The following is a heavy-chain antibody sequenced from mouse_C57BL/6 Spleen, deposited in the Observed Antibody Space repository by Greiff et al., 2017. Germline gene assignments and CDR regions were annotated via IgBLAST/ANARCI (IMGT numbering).Heavy chain of an antibody. J-gene: IGHJ2*01. Sequence: EVKLMESGGGLVQPGGSMKLSCVASGFTFSNYWMNWVRQSPEKGLEWVAQIRLKSDNYATHYAESVKGRFTISRDDSKSSVYLQMNNLRAEDTGIYYCTPIYYDYGFDYWGQGTTLTVSS. CDR3: TPIYYDYGFDY. V-gene: IGHV6-3*01. CDR1: GFTFSNYW. D-gene: IGHD2-4*01. CDR2: IRLKSDNYAT.